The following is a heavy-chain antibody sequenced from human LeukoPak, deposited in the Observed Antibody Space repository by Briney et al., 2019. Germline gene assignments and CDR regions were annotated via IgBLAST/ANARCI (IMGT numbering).Heavy chain of an antibody. V-gene: IGHV3-48*04. Sequence: GGSLRLSCAASGFTFSSYSMNWVRQAPGKGLEWVSYISSSSSTIYYADSVKGRFTISRDNAKNSLYLQMNSLRAEDTAVYYCVRDPPTFNYDSSGYLDYWGQGTLVTVSS. CDR2: ISSSSSTI. CDR3: VRDPPTFNYDSSGYLDY. D-gene: IGHD3-22*01. J-gene: IGHJ4*02. CDR1: GFTFSSYS.